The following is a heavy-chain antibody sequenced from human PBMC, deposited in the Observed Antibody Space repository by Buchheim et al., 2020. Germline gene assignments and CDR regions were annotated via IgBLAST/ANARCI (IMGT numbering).Heavy chain of an antibody. V-gene: IGHV4-30-4*01. J-gene: IGHJ6*02. CDR1: GGSISSGDYY. CDR2: IYYSGST. Sequence: QVQLQESGPGLVKPSQTLSLTCTVSGGSISSGDYYWSWIRQPPGKGLEWIGYIYYSGSTYYNPSLKSRVTISVDTSKNQFSLKLSSVTAADTAVYYCAITNEGGLEWSPYYDYGMDVWGQGTT. CDR3: AITNEGGLEWSPYYDYGMDV. D-gene: IGHD3-3*01.